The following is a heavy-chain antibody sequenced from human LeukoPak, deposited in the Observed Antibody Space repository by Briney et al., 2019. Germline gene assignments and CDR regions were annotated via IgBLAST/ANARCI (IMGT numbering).Heavy chain of an antibody. Sequence: GVSLRLSCAASGFTFRSYAMSWVRQAQGKGLEWVSAISGSGGSTYYADSVKGRFTISRDNSKNTLYLQMNSLRAEDTAVYYCARSYYGSGSYPDYWGQGTLVTVSS. CDR1: GFTFRSYA. D-gene: IGHD3-10*01. CDR3: ARSYYGSGSYPDY. J-gene: IGHJ4*02. V-gene: IGHV3-23*01. CDR2: ISGSGGST.